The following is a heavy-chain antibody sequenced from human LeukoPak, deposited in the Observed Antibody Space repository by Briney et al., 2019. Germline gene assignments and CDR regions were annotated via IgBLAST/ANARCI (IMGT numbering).Heavy chain of an antibody. Sequence: PVGSLRLSCAASGFTFSNAWMSWVRQAPGKGLEWVGRIKSKTDGGTTDYAAPVKGRFTISRDDSKHTLYLQMNSLKTEDTAVHYCTTDPVDYYDSSGPPFKDYWGQGTLVTVSS. J-gene: IGHJ4*02. V-gene: IGHV3-15*01. CDR3: TTDPVDYYDSSGPPFKDY. D-gene: IGHD3-22*01. CDR2: IKSKTDGGTT. CDR1: GFTFSNAW.